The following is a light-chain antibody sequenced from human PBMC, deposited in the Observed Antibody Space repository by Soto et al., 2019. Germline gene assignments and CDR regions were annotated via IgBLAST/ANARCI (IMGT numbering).Light chain of an antibody. CDR3: QSYDSSLSGYV. CDR2: NNN. Sequence: SVLLQPPSVSGSPGQSVTISCTGTSSDVGSYYDVPWYQQLPGTAPKPLIYNNNNQPSGVPDRFSGSKSGTSASLAITGLQAEDEADYYCQSYDSSLSGYVFGTGTKVTVL. CDR1: SSDVGSYYD. V-gene: IGLV1-40*01. J-gene: IGLJ1*01.